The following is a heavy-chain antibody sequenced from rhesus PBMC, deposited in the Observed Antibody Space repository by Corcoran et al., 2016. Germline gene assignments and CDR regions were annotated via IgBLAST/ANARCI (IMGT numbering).Heavy chain of an antibody. Sequence: EMQLVESGGGLVQPGGSLRLSCAASGFTFRDHYMEWFRQAPGRGQEWVGFIRNKTKGGTSEYATSVKGCFTISRDDSKNVTYLQMNSLKTEDTAVYYCTTYLLYSGSSADYFEFWGQGALVTVSS. V-gene: IGHV3-116*01. CDR3: TTYLLYSGSSADYFEF. CDR2: IRNKTKGGTS. D-gene: IGHD6-25*01. CDR1: GFTFRDHY. J-gene: IGHJ1*01.